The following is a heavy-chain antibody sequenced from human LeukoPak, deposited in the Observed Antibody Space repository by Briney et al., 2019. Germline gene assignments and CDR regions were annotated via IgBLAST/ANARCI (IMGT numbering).Heavy chain of an antibody. CDR1: GFTFDDYG. V-gene: IGHV3-20*04. Sequence: GGSLRLSCAASGFTFDDYGMSWVRQAPGKGLEWVSGINWNGGSTGYADSVKGRFTVSRDNTKNSLYLNMNSLRAEDTAVYYCASSTSDCSGGSCYSKYFQHWGQGTLVTVSS. J-gene: IGHJ1*01. D-gene: IGHD2-15*01. CDR3: ASSTSDCSGGSCYSKYFQH. CDR2: INWNGGST.